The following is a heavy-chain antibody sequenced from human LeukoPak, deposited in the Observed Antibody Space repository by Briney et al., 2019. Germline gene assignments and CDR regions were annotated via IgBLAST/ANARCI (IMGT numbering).Heavy chain of an antibody. D-gene: IGHD3-10*01. V-gene: IGHV3-30-3*01. CDR1: GXTFSXXA. CDR3: AKDHYASGTRSRFDY. Sequence: AXGXTFSXXAMHWXXXXPGXXXXXXAVXSYDGSNKYYADSLKGRLTISRDNSKSTLYLQMNSLRAEDTAVYYCAKDHYASGTRSRFDYWGQGTLVTVSS. CDR2: XSYDGSNK. J-gene: IGHJ4*02.